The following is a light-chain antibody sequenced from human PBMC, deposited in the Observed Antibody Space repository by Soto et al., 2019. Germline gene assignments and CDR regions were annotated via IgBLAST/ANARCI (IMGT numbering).Light chain of an antibody. CDR1: QSISGW. V-gene: IGKV1-5*01. Sequence: DIQMTQSPSTLSASVGDRVTITCRASQSISGWLAWYQQKPGKAPELLIFDASSLESGVPSRFSGSGSGTEFTLTISSLQPDDFATYYCQQYNTYSWTFGQGTKVEIK. CDR2: DAS. J-gene: IGKJ1*01. CDR3: QQYNTYSWT.